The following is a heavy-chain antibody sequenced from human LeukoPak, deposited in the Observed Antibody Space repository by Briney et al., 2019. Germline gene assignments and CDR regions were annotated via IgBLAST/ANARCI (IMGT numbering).Heavy chain of an antibody. V-gene: IGHV3-7*01. D-gene: IGHD2-8*01. CDR1: GFTFSSYW. J-gene: IGHJ4*02. Sequence: GGSLRLSCAASGFTFSSYWMSWVRQAPGKGLERVANIKQDGSEKYYVDSVKGRFTISRDNAKNSLYLQMNSLRAEDTAVYYCARDRPPQLIDYWGQGTLVTDSS. CDR2: IKQDGSEK. CDR3: ARDRPPQLIDY.